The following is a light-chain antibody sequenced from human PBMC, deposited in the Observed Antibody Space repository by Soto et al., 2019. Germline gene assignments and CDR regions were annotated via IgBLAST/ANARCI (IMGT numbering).Light chain of an antibody. CDR1: SSDVGGYKY. Sequence: QSVLTQPASVSGSPGQSITISCTGSSSDVGGYKYVSWYQQYPGKAPKLMIYEVSNRPSGVSNRFSGSKSGNTASLTISGLQAEDEADYYSSSYTSSRTAVFGGGTKLTVL. J-gene: IGLJ2*01. CDR3: SSYTSSRTAV. V-gene: IGLV2-14*01. CDR2: EVS.